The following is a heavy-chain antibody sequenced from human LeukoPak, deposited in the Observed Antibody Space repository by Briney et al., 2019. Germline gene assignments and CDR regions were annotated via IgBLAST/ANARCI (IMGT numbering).Heavy chain of an antibody. J-gene: IGHJ6*03. CDR1: GGSLSGYY. V-gene: IGHV4-34*01. CDR3: ARYCSSTSCPRDYYYYYMDV. CDR2: INHSGST. Sequence: PSETLSLTCAVYGGSLSGYYWSWIRQPPGKGLDWIGEINHSGSTKYNPSLKSRVTISVDTSKNQFSLKLSSVTAADTAVYYCARYCSSTSCPRDYYYYYMDVWGKGTTVTVSS. D-gene: IGHD2-2*01.